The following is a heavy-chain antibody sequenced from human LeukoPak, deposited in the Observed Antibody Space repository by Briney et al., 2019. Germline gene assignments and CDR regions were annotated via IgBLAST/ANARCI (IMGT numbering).Heavy chain of an antibody. V-gene: IGHV3-23*01. CDR1: GFTFSNHG. D-gene: IGHD3-22*01. Sequence: GGTLRLSCATSGFTFSNHGMNWVRQAPGKGLEWVSGISPSGDINYYADSVKGRFTISRDNSKNTVHLQMNSLRAEDTAMYYCARRAGDYSHPYDYWGQGTLVTVSS. CDR3: ARRAGDYSHPYDY. CDR2: ISPSGDIN. J-gene: IGHJ4*02.